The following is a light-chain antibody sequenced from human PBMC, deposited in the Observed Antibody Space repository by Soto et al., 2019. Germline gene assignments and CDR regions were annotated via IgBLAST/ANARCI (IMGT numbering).Light chain of an antibody. V-gene: IGLV2-14*01. Sequence: QSALTQPASVSGSPGQSITISCTGTNSDVGGYNLVSWYQQHPGKAPKLMIYDVSNRPSGVSNRFSGSKSGNTASLNISGPQAEDEADYYCSSYTSSSIPYVFGIGTKVTVL. CDR3: SSYTSSSIPYV. CDR2: DVS. CDR1: NSDVGGYNL. J-gene: IGLJ1*01.